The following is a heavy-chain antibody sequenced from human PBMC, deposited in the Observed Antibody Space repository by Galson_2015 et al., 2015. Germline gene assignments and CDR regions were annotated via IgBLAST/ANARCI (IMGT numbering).Heavy chain of an antibody. D-gene: IGHD3-22*01. V-gene: IGHV2-5*01. CDR2: IYWNDDK. J-gene: IGHJ4*02. CDR1: GFSLSTSGVG. CDR3: EKALPDLGPLGSPLDDSSGAFDY. Sequence: PSLLKPTQTLTLTCTFSGFSLSTSGVGVGWIRKPPGKALEWLALIYWNDDKRYSPSLKSRLTITKDTSKNQVVLTMTNMDPVDTATYYCEKALPDLGPLGSPLDDSSGAFDYWGQGTLVTVSS.